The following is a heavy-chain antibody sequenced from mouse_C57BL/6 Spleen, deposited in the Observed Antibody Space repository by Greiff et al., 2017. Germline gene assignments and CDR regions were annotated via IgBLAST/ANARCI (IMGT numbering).Heavy chain of an antibody. Sequence: QVQLQQSGPELVKPGASVKISCKASGYAFSSSWMNWVKQRPGKGLGWIGRIYPGDGDTNYNGKFKGKATLTADKSSSTAYMQHSSLTSEDSAVYFCARDDYYYAMDYWGQGTSVTVSS. V-gene: IGHV1-82*01. D-gene: IGHD2-4*01. J-gene: IGHJ4*01. CDR2: IYPGDGDT. CDR1: GYAFSSSW. CDR3: ARDDYYYAMDY.